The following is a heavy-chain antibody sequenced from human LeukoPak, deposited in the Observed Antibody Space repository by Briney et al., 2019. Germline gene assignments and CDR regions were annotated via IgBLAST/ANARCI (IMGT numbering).Heavy chain of an antibody. J-gene: IGHJ4*02. D-gene: IGHD2-21*02. Sequence: GGSLRLSCAASGFTFSSYEMNWVRQAPGKGLEWVSYISSSGSTIYYADSVKGRFTISRDNSKNTLYLQMNSLRAEDTAVYYCANSVVTARFDYWGQGTLVTVSS. CDR2: ISSSGSTI. CDR3: ANSVVTARFDY. V-gene: IGHV3-48*03. CDR1: GFTFSSYE.